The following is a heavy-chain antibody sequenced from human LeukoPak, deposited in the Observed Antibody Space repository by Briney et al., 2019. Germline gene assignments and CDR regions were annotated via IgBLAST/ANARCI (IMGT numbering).Heavy chain of an antibody. D-gene: IGHD6-13*01. CDR1: GFTFSSYAM. CDR3: AKSIAADLDY. CDR2: ISHSGNT. J-gene: IGHJ4*02. V-gene: IGHV4-4*01. Sequence: GSLRLSCAASGFTFSSYAMSWVRQAPGKGLEWIGDISHSGNTNYNPSLKSRVTISVDKSKNQFSLKLSSVTAADTAVYFCAKSIAADLDYWAQGTLVTVSS.